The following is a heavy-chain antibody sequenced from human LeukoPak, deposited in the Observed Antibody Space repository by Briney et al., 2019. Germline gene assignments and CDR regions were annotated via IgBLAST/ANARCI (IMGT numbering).Heavy chain of an antibody. CDR2: IYYSGNT. Sequence: SETLSLACTVSGGSISSYYWSWIRQPPGKGLEWVGYIYYSGNTNYNPSLKSRVTISVDTSKNQFSLKLSSVTAADTAVYYCARASAHSSSFDYWGQGTLVTVSS. J-gene: IGHJ4*02. V-gene: IGHV4-59*01. CDR1: GGSISSYY. D-gene: IGHD6-19*01. CDR3: ARASAHSSSFDY.